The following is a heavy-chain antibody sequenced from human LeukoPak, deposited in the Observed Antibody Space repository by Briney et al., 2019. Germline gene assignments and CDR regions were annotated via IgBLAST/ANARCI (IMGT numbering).Heavy chain of an antibody. D-gene: IGHD3-16*01. CDR2: ISVYNGHT. CDR3: ARDQDDYVWGSFPVPLGY. Sequence: GASVKVSCKASGYTFTDYSITWVRQAPGQGLEWMGWISVYNGHTDYPQKVQGRVTMTTDTSTSTAYMELRSLSSDDTAVYYCARDQDDYVWGSFPVPLGYWGQGTLVTVSS. V-gene: IGHV1-18*01. CDR1: GYTFTDYS. J-gene: IGHJ4*02.